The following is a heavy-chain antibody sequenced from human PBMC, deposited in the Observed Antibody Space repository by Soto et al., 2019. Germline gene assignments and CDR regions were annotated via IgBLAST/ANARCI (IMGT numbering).Heavy chain of an antibody. V-gene: IGHV1-18*01. CDR2: ISAYNGNT. Sequence: ASVKVSCKASGYTFTSYGISWVRQAPGQGLEWMGWISAYNGNTNYAQKLQGRVTMTTDTSTSTAYMELRSLRSDDTAVYYCARDPPYYYGSGSYYYPPPDPWGQGTLVTVSS. CDR3: ARDPPYYYGSGSYYYPPPDP. D-gene: IGHD3-10*01. CDR1: GYTFTSYG. J-gene: IGHJ5*02.